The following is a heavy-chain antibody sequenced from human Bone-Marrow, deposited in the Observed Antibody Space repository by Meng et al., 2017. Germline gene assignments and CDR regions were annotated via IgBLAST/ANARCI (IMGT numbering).Heavy chain of an antibody. J-gene: IGHJ4*02. CDR3: ARDQAKMEGFDY. V-gene: IGHV1-2*02. CDR1: GYTFTGFY. CDR2: INPNSGGT. D-gene: IGHD5-24*01. Sequence: QGGLVQSGAGVKKHGASMKVACKASGYTFTGFYMHWVRQAHGQGLEWMGWINPNSGGTNYAQKFQGRVTMTRDTSISTAYMELSRLRSDDTAVYYCARDQAKMEGFDYWGQGTLVTVSS.